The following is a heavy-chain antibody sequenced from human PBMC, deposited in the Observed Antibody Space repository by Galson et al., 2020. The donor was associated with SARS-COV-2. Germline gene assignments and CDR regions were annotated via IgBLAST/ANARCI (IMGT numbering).Heavy chain of an antibody. CDR3: ARGVIVPVVMHAFDI. D-gene: IGHD2-2*01. CDR1: GFTVSSHY. V-gene: IGHV3-53*01. J-gene: IGHJ3*02. CDR2: IYGGGST. Sequence: GESLKISCEVSGFTVSSHYMSWVRQAPGKGLEWVSVIYGGGSTYSADSVKGRFTISRDNSKNTLYLQMNDLRAEDAAVYYCARGVIVPVVMHAFDIWGQGTMVTVSS.